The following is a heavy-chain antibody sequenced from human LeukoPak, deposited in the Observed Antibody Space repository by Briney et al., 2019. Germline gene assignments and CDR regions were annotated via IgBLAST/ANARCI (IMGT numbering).Heavy chain of an antibody. CDR1: GFTVSSNY. D-gene: IGHD5-18*01. V-gene: IGHV3-66*01. Sequence: GGSLRLSCAASGFTVSSNYMSWVRQAPGKGLEWVSVIYSGGSTYYADSVKGRFTISRDNSKNTLYLQMNSLRAEDTAVYYCARDRDTAMVFSGSYYYYGMDVWGQGTTVTVSS. CDR2: IYSGGST. J-gene: IGHJ6*02. CDR3: ARDRDTAMVFSGSYYYYGMDV.